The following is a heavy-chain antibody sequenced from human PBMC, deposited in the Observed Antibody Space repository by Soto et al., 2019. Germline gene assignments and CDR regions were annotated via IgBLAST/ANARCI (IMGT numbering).Heavy chain of an antibody. Sequence: EVQLVESGGGLVQPGGSLRLSCAGSGFSFSSYWMNWVRQAPGKGLEWVANIKEDGSAKNYLDSVRGRFTISRDNAKNSLXLQMNSLXAEDTAVYYCASGPRLGDYWGQGTLVTVSS. CDR2: IKEDGSAK. V-gene: IGHV3-7*01. D-gene: IGHD3-10*01. CDR1: GFSFSSYW. J-gene: IGHJ4*02. CDR3: ASGPRLGDY.